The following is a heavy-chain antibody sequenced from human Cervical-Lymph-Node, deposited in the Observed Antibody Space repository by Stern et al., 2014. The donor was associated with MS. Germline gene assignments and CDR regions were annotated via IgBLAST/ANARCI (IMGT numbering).Heavy chain of an antibody. CDR3: AREAARLTINYYYGMDV. Sequence: VQLVESGGGVVQPGRSLRLSCAASGFTFSSYGMHWVRQAPGKGLEWGAVIWYDGSNKYYADSVKGRFTISRDNSKNTLYLQMNSLRAEDTAVYYCAREAARLTINYYYGMDVWGQGTTVTASS. V-gene: IGHV3-33*01. J-gene: IGHJ6*02. CDR1: GFTFSSYG. CDR2: IWYDGSNK. D-gene: IGHD6-6*01.